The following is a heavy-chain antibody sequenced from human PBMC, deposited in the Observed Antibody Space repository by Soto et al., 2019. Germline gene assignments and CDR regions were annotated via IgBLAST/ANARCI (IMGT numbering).Heavy chain of an antibody. J-gene: IGHJ4*02. V-gene: IGHV3-30*18. D-gene: IGHD6-19*01. CDR1: GFTFSSYG. CDR3: PKGDSSGWYFDY. CDR2: ISYDGHNK. Sequence: QVQLVESGGGVVQPGRSLRLSCAASGFTFSSYGMHWARQAPGKGLEWVAVISYDGHNKFYADSVRGRFTISRDNSKNTQDLQMNSLRVEDTAVYSCPKGDSSGWYFDYWGQGTLVTVSS.